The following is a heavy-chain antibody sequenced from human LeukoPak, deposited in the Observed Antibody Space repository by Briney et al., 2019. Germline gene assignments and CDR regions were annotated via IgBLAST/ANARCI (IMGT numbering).Heavy chain of an antibody. V-gene: IGHV3-23*01. D-gene: IGHD1-26*01. CDR3: AREDVGAAPDY. J-gene: IGHJ4*02. CDR2: DSIYGGGP. Sequence: GGSLRLSCAASGFTLSSYGMSWIHQVPGKGLEWVSADSIYGGGPYYADFVKGRFTMSRDNYEKTLYLQMDSLRAEDTAVYYCAREDVGAAPDYWGQGTLVTVSS. CDR1: GFTLSSYG.